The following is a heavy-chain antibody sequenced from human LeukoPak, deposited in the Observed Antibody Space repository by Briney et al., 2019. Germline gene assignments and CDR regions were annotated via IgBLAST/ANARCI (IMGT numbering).Heavy chain of an antibody. V-gene: IGHV4-59*01. Sequence: SETLSHNSTVSGGSISNYYWSWLRQPPGKGLERNGHIYYSGSTNYNPSLKSRVTISVDTSKNQFSLKLSSVTAADTAVYYCARDAGAGYSYGYSFDYWGQGTLVTVSS. J-gene: IGHJ4*02. D-gene: IGHD5-18*01. CDR1: GGSISNYY. CDR2: IYYSGST. CDR3: ARDAGAGYSYGYSFDY.